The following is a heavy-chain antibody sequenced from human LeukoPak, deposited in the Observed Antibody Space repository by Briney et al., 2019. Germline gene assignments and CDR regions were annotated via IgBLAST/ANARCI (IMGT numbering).Heavy chain of an antibody. CDR2: IYYSGST. J-gene: IGHJ5*02. CDR1: GGSFSSGGYY. CDR3: AREMTTVTYNWFDP. V-gene: IGHV4-31*03. D-gene: IGHD4-17*01. Sequence: SETLSLTCTVSGGSFSSGGYYWSWIRQHPGKGLEWIGYIYYSGSTYYNPSLKSRVTLSVDTSKNQFSLKLSSVTAADTAVYYCAREMTTVTYNWFDPWGQGTLVTVSS.